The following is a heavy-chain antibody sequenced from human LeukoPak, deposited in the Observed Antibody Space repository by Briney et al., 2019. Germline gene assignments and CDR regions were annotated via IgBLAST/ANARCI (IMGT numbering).Heavy chain of an antibody. CDR3: ATSIVDTAMASAFDI. Sequence: GESLKISCKGSGYRFTSYWIGWVRQMPGKGLEWMGIIYPGDSDTRYSPSFQGQVTISADKSISTAYLQWSSLKASDTAMYYCATSIVDTAMASAFDIWGQGTMVTVSS. V-gene: IGHV5-51*01. CDR2: IYPGDSDT. J-gene: IGHJ3*02. CDR1: GYRFTSYW. D-gene: IGHD5-18*01.